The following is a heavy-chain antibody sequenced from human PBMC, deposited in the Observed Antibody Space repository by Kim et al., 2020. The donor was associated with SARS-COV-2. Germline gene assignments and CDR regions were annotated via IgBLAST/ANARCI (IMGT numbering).Heavy chain of an antibody. D-gene: IGHD3-10*01. CDR2: IYYSGST. V-gene: IGHV4-39*01. CDR1: GGSISSSSYY. Sequence: SETLSLTCTVSGGSISSSSYYWGWIRQPPGKGLEWIGSIYYSGSTYYNPSLKSRVTISVDTSKNQFSLKLSSVTAADTAVYYCARRFFGGNHYFDYWGQGTLVTVSS. CDR3: ARRFFGGNHYFDY. J-gene: IGHJ4*02.